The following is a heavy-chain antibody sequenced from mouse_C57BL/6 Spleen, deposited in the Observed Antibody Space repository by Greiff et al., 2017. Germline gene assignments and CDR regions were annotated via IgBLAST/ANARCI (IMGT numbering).Heavy chain of an antibody. V-gene: IGHV5-17*01. Sequence: EVQRVESGGGLVKPGGSLKLSCAASGFTFSDYGMHWVRQAPEKGLEWVAYISSGSSTIYYADTVKGRFTISRDNAKNTLILQMTSLRAEDTAMDYCARKEINWDGDAMDYWGQGTSVTVSS. CDR2: ISSGSSTI. CDR1: GFTFSDYG. J-gene: IGHJ4*01. D-gene: IGHD4-1*01. CDR3: ARKEINWDGDAMDY.